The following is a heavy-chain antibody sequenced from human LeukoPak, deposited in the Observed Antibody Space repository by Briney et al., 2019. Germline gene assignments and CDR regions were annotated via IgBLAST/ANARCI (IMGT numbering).Heavy chain of an antibody. J-gene: IGHJ3*01. Sequence: SETLSLTCTVSGGSVSSGSYYWSWIRQPPGKGLEWIGYIYYSGSTNYNPSLKSRVTISVDTSKNQFSLKLSSVTATDTAVYYCAREAYYYDSSGYYPSWGQGTMVTVSS. CDR1: GGSVSSGSYY. D-gene: IGHD3-22*01. CDR2: IYYSGST. CDR3: AREAYYYDSSGYYPS. V-gene: IGHV4-61*01.